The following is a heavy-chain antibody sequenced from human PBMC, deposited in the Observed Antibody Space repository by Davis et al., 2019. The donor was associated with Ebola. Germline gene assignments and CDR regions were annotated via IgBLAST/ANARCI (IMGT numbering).Heavy chain of an antibody. CDR2: IYYSGST. J-gene: IGHJ3*02. V-gene: IGHV4-39*01. Sequence: PSETLSLTCTVSGGSISSSSYYWGWIRQPPGKGLEWIGSIYYSGSTYYNPSLKSRVTISVDTSKNQFSLKLSSVTAADTAVYYCASRRDGYNERTYDAFDIWGQGTMVTVSS. CDR1: GGSISSSSYY. D-gene: IGHD5-24*01. CDR3: ASRRDGYNERTYDAFDI.